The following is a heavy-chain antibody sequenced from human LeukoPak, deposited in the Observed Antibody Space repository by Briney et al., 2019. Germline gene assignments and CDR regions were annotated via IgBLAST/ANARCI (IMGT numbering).Heavy chain of an antibody. CDR3: ARGLLRYSYGLKVWFDP. CDR1: GGSFSGYY. J-gene: IGHJ5*02. CDR2: INHSGST. D-gene: IGHD5-18*01. Sequence: KPSETLSLTCAVYGGSFSGYYWSWIRQPPGKGLEWIGEINHSGSTNYNPSLKSRVTISVDTSKNQFPLKLSSVTAADTAVYYCARGLLRYSYGLKVWFDPWGQETLVTVSS. V-gene: IGHV4-34*01.